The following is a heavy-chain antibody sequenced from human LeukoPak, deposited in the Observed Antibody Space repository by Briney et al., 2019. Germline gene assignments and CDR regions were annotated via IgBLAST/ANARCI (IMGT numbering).Heavy chain of an antibody. CDR2: IIPILGIA. D-gene: IGHD4-17*01. CDR3: ARGYGDNSWYFDY. V-gene: IGHV1-69*04. CDR1: GGTFSSYA. J-gene: IGHJ4*02. Sequence: ASVKVSCKASGGTFSSYAISWVRQAPGQGPEWMGRIIPILGIANYAQKFQGRVTITADKSTSTAYMELSSLRSEDTAVYYCARGYGDNSWYFDYWGQGTLVTVSS.